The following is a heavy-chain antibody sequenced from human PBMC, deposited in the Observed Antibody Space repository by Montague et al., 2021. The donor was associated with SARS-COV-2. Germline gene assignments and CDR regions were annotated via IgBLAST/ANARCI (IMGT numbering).Heavy chain of an antibody. CDR1: GDSVSSEIYY. V-gene: IGHV4-61*02. D-gene: IGHD1-26*01. CDR2: IYTSGST. Sequence: TLSLTCTVSGDSVSSEIYYWSWIRQPAGKGLEWIGRIYTSGSTNYNPSPRSRVTISVDTSKNQFSLRLSSVTAADTAVYYCARVGGNHYRYFDYWGQGTPVTVSS. J-gene: IGHJ4*02. CDR3: ARVGGNHYRYFDY.